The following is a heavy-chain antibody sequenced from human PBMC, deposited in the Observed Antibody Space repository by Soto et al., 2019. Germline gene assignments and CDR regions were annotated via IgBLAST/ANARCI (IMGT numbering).Heavy chain of an antibody. CDR3: ATISRVGSGYHYYYYGMDV. CDR1: GFTFSSYG. D-gene: IGHD3-3*01. CDR2: ISYDGSNK. V-gene: IGHV3-30*03. J-gene: IGHJ6*02. Sequence: PGGSLRLSCAASGFTFSSYGMHWVRQAPGKGLEWVAVISYDGSNKYYADSVKGRFTISRDNSKNTLYLQMNSLRAEDTAVYYCATISRVGSGYHYYYYGMDVWGQGTTVTVSS.